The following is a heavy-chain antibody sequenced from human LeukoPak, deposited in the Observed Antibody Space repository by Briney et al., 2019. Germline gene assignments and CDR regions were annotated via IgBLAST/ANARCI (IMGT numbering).Heavy chain of an antibody. V-gene: IGHV1-58*01. D-gene: IGHD3-10*01. CDR1: GFTFTSSA. Sequence: ASVKFSCKASGFTFTSSAVQWVRQARGQRLEWIGWIVVGSGNTNYAQKFQERVTITSDMSTSTAYMELSSLRSEDTAVYYCAAEPYYYGSGSYYGYWGQGTLVTVSS. J-gene: IGHJ4*02. CDR2: IVVGSGNT. CDR3: AAEPYYYGSGSYYGY.